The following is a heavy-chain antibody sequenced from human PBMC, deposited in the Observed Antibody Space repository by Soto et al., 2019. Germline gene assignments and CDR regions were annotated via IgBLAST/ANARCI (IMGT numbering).Heavy chain of an antibody. J-gene: IGHJ4*02. Sequence: PXGTLRRSCVASGFTLSDYSVSWVRHAPGKGLEWLSSISSSSTFTHYADSVKGRFTISRDNAKNSLYLQMNSLRAEDTAVYYCASTYSTGPRLLGYWGQGILVTVSS. CDR3: ASTYSTGPRLLGY. D-gene: IGHD6-19*01. CDR1: GFTLSDYS. V-gene: IGHV3-21*01. CDR2: ISSSSTFT.